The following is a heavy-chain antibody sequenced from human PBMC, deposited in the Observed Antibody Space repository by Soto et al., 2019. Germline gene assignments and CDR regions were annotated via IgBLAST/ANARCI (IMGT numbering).Heavy chain of an antibody. V-gene: IGHV3-23*01. CDR1: GFTFSSYA. Sequence: GGSLRLSCAASGFTFSSYAMSWVRQAPGEGLEWVSAISGSGGSTYYADSVKGRFTISRDNSKNTLYLQMNSLRAEDTAVYYCAKGAYYDSSGNKSNYYYYGMDVWGQGTTVTVSS. CDR3: AKGAYYDSSGNKSNYYYYGMDV. D-gene: IGHD3-22*01. J-gene: IGHJ6*02. CDR2: ISGSGGST.